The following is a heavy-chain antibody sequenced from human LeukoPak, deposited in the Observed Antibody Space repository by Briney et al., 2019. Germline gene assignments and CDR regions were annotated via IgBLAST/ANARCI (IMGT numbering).Heavy chain of an antibody. J-gene: IGHJ4*02. CDR3: ARANRYAGGDRHFDY. D-gene: IGHD1-14*01. CDR2: IYYSGST. V-gene: IGHV4-59*01. CDR1: GGSISSYY. Sequence: PSETLSLTCTVSGGSISSYYWSRIRQPPGKGMEWIGYIYYSGSTNYNPSLKSRVTISVDTAKNQFSLKLSSVTAADTAVYYCARANRYAGGDRHFDYWGQGTLVTVSS.